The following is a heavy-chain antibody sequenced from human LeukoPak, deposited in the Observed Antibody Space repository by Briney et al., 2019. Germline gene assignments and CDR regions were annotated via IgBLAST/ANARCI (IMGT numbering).Heavy chain of an antibody. CDR3: ARDMNPTHYFDY. CDR2: IYHSGYT. D-gene: IGHD3-16*01. Sequence: SETLSLSCNVSGYSISSGYYWAWIRQAPGKGLEWIGSIYHSGYTHYNPSLKGRVTISVDTSKNDFSLKLSSVAAADTAIYYCARDMNPTHYFDYWGQGTLVTVSS. J-gene: IGHJ4*02. CDR1: GYSISSGYY. V-gene: IGHV4-38-2*02.